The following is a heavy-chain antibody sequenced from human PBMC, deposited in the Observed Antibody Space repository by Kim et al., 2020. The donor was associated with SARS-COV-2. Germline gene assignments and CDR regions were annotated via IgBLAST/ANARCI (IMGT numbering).Heavy chain of an antibody. CDR3: ASLVRGGLAAAGTGWFDP. Sequence: GGSLRLSCAASGFTFSDYYMSWIRQAPGKGLEWVSYISSSGSTIYYADSVKGRFTISRYNAKNSLYLQMNSLRAEDTAVYYCASLVRGGLAAAGTGWFDPWGQGTLVTVSS. D-gene: IGHD6-13*01. CDR2: ISSSGSTI. J-gene: IGHJ5*02. V-gene: IGHV3-11*04. CDR1: GFTFSDYY.